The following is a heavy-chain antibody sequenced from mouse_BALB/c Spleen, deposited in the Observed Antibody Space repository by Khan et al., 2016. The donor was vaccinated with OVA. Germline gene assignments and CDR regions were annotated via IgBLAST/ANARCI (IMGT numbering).Heavy chain of an antibody. CDR2: IYWDDDK. J-gene: IGHJ1*01. D-gene: IGHD3-1*01. CDR1: GFSLNTSGMG. CDR3: TRRGRGFWYFDV. Sequence: QVTLKESGPGILQPSQTLSLTCSFSGFSLNTSGMGVSWIRQPSGKGLEWLAHIYWDDDKRYNPSLLSRLTISKDTSRNKVFLKITSVDTADTATYYCTRRGRGFWYFDVWGAGTTVTVSS. V-gene: IGHV8-12*01.